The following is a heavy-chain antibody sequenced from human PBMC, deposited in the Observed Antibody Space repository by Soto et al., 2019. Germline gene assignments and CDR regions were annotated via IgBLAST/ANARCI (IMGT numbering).Heavy chain of an antibody. CDR3: ARPRRSGYYPAFDY. J-gene: IGHJ4*02. Sequence: SETLSLTCTVSGASINNYHWTWIRQPPGKGLEWIAYIYYTGSTYYNPSLKSRVTISVDTSKNHFSLKLSSVTAADTAVYYCARPRRSGYYPAFDYWGQGTLVTVSS. CDR2: IYYTGST. CDR1: GASINNYH. D-gene: IGHD3-3*01. V-gene: IGHV4-59*08.